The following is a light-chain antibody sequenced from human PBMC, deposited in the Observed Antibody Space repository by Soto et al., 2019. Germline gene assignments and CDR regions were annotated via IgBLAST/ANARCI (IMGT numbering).Light chain of an antibody. CDR2: DAS. CDR3: QQRSNWPRT. Sequence: EIVLTQSPATLSLSPGERATLSCRASQSVSSYLAGYQQKPGQAPRLLIYDASNRATGIPARFSGSGSGTDFTIPSSSLEPEDFAVYYCQQRSNWPRTCGPGTKVDIK. V-gene: IGKV3-11*01. J-gene: IGKJ3*01. CDR1: QSVSSY.